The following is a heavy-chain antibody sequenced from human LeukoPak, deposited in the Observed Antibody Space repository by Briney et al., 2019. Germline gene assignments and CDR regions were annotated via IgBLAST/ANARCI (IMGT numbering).Heavy chain of an antibody. J-gene: IGHJ5*02. D-gene: IGHD2-21*02. CDR2: ISNGNT. V-gene: IGHV3-23*01. CDR1: GFPFSNHA. CDR3: VREAGYCASVCLKSNWFDP. Sequence: GGSLRLSCAASGFPFSNHAMSWVRQPPGKGLEWVSAISNGNTYYADSVRGRFTISRDDSKNMVYLQMYSLRVEDTARYYCVREAGYCASVCLKSNWFDPWGQGTLVTVSS.